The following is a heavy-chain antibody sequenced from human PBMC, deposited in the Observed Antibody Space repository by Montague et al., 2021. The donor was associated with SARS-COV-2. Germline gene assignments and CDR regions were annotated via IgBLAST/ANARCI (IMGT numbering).Heavy chain of an antibody. CDR3: ARVHPLWFGELLLDYYYYYCIDV. Sequence: SETLSLTCAVSGGSISSSNWWSWVRRPPGKGLEWCGGIYHSGSTNYNQSLKSRVTISVDKSKNQFSLKLRSVTAADTAVYYCARVHPLWFGELLLDYYYYYCIDVWGQGTTVTVSS. D-gene: IGHD3-10*01. J-gene: IGHJ6*02. CDR2: IYHSGST. V-gene: IGHV4-4*02. CDR1: GGSISSSNW.